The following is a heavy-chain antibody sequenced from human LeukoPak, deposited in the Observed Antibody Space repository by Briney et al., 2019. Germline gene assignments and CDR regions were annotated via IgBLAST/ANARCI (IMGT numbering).Heavy chain of an antibody. J-gene: IGHJ4*02. CDR2: IYHSGST. CDR1: GGSISSSNW. Sequence: SETLSLTCAVSGGSISSSNWWSWVRQPPGKGVEWIGEIYHSGSTNYNPSLKSRVTISVDKSKNQFSLKLSSVTAADTAVYYCARDRVAATGPFDYWGQGTLVTVSS. D-gene: IGHD6-19*01. V-gene: IGHV4-4*02. CDR3: ARDRVAATGPFDY.